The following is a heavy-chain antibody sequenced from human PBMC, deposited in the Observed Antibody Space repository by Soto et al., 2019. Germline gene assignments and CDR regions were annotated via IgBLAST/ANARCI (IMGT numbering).Heavy chain of an antibody. Sequence: AVKVSCKACGGTFSSYTISWVRQAPGQGLEWMGRIIPILGIANYAQKIQGRVTITADKSTSTAYMELSSLRSEDTAVYYCARGLIVVVPAAYGSYGMDVWG. V-gene: IGHV1-69*02. D-gene: IGHD2-2*01. CDR3: ARGLIVVVPAAYGSYGMDV. CDR2: IIPILGIA. CDR1: GGTFSSYT. J-gene: IGHJ6*02.